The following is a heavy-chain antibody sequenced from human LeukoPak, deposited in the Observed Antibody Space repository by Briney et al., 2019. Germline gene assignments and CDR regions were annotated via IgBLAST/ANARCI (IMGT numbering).Heavy chain of an antibody. CDR3: ARDRSAYDYDKRWFYYYMDV. J-gene: IGHJ6*03. CDR2: MNPNSGNT. CDR1: GYTFTSYD. D-gene: IGHD5-12*01. V-gene: IGHV1-8*01. Sequence: GASVKVSCKASGYTFTSYDINWVRQATGQGLEWMGWMNPNSGNTGYAQRFQGRVTMTRNTSISTAYMELSSLRSEDTAVYYCARDRSAYDYDKRWFYYYMDVWGKGTTVTISS.